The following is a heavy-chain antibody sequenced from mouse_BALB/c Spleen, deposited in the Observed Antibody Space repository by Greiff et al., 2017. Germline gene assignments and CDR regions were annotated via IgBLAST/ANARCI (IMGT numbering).Heavy chain of an antibody. CDR3: ARCHYDYVYYFDY. CDR1: GYAFSSYW. J-gene: IGHJ2*01. D-gene: IGHD2-4*01. V-gene: IGHV1-80*01. Sequence: VKLQESGAELVRPGSSVKISCKASGYAFSSYWMNWVKQRPGQGLEWIGQIYPGDGDTNYNGKFKGKATLTADKSSSTAYMQLSSLTSEDSAVYFCARCHYDYVYYFDYWGQGTTLTVSS. CDR2: IYPGDGDT.